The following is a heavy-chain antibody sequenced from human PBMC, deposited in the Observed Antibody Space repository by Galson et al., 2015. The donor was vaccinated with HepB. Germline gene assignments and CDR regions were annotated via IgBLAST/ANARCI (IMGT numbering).Heavy chain of an antibody. Sequence: LSLTCTVSGASISSGGYYWSWIRQHPGKGLEWIGYIYYSGSTYYNPSLKSRVTISVDTSKNRFSLKLSSATAADTAVYYCARDGRVSGSYENYFDYWGQGTLVTVSS. J-gene: IGHJ4*02. CDR2: IYYSGST. D-gene: IGHD1-26*01. CDR1: GASISSGGYY. V-gene: IGHV4-31*03. CDR3: ARDGRVSGSYENYFDY.